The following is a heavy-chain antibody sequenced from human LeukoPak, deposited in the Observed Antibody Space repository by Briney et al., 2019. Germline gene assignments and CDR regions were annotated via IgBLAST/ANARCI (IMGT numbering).Heavy chain of an antibody. CDR2: ISHDGSKE. D-gene: IGHD2-2*01. CDR3: AAMSLAF. CDR1: GFTFNGAW. J-gene: IGHJ4*02. V-gene: IGHV3-7*01. Sequence: PGGSLRLSCAASGFTFNGAWMSWVRQVPGKGLQWVAAISHDGSKEYYVDSVKGRFTISRDNAIDSLFLQMSSLRAEDAALYYCAAMSLAFWGQGTLVTVSS.